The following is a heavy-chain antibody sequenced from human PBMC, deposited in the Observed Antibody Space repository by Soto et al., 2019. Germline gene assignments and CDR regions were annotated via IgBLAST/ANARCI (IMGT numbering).Heavy chain of an antibody. CDR3: AGELPFFDY. V-gene: IGHV1-3*05. CDR1: GYTFTSYA. J-gene: IGHJ4*02. CDR2: INVGNGNT. Sequence: QGQLVQSGAEEKKPGASVKVSCKASGYTFTSYAMHWVRQAPGQRLEWMGWINVGNGNTKYSQKIQGRVTITRETAASTDCMELSSLRSEDTAEYYCAGELPFFDYWGQGTLVTVSS.